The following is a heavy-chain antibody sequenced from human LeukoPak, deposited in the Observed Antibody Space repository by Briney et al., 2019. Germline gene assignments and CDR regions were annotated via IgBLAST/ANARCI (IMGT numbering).Heavy chain of an antibody. D-gene: IGHD3-22*01. Sequence: GGSLRLSCAASGFSFRTYAMSWVRQAPGKGLEWVSAISDNSGRTYYADSMKGRFTISRDNSKNTLFVQMNSLRAEDTAVYYCAREYDSSWPSWGQGTLVTVSS. CDR3: AREYDSSWPS. J-gene: IGHJ5*02. CDR2: ISDNSGRT. CDR1: GFSFRTYA. V-gene: IGHV3-23*01.